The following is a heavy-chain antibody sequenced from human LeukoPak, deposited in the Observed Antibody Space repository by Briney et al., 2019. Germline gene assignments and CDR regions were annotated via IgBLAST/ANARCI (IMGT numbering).Heavy chain of an antibody. CDR2: INPKSGGT. V-gene: IGHV1-2*02. CDR3: ARYCFGGSCYSLTSFDY. J-gene: IGHJ4*02. CDR1: GYTFTDYY. D-gene: IGHD2-15*01. Sequence: GVSVKVSCKASGYTFTDYYIHWVRQAPGQGLEWMGWINPKSGGTNLAQKFQGRVTMTRDTSISTAYMGLSRLTSDDTAFYYCARYCFGGSCYSLTSFDYWGQGTLVTVSS.